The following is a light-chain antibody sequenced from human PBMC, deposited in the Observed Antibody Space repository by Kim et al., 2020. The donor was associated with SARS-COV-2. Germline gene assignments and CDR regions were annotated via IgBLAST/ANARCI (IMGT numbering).Light chain of an antibody. CDR3: SSYTSSSLS. CDR1: TSDVGGYTY. Sequence: PGQSITISCTGTTSDVGGYTYVSWYQQHPGKAPKLMIYDVSNRPSGVSNRFSGSKSGNTASLTISGLQAEDEADYYCSSYTSSSLSFGGGTKLTVL. V-gene: IGLV2-14*03. J-gene: IGLJ3*02. CDR2: DVS.